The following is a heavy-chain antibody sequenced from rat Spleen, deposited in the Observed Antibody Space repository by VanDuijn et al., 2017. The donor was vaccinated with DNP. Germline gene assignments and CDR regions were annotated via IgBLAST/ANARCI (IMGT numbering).Heavy chain of an antibody. Sequence: QVQLQLSGAELAKPGSSVKISCEASGYTFTTYYITWIKQTTGQGLEYIGYINTGSGGTNFNEKFKGKATLTVDKSSSTAFMQLSSLTPDDSAVYHCARRRLPYWYFDFWGPGTMVTVSS. J-gene: IGHJ1*01. V-gene: IGHV1-43*01. CDR3: ARRRLPYWYFDF. CDR1: GYTFTTYY. CDR2: INTGSGGT. D-gene: IGHD1-4*01.